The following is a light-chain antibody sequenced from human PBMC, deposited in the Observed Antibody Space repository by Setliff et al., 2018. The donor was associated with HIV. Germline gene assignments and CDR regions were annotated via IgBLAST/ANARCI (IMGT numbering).Light chain of an antibody. Sequence: SYELTQPPSVSVSPGQTASITCSGDALGDKFTSWYQQHPGQSPILLIYQDTRRPSGIPERFSGSNSGNTATLTISGTQAMDEADYYCQAWDSSSYVFGTETKVTVL. V-gene: IGLV3-1*01. J-gene: IGLJ1*01. CDR1: ALGDKF. CDR3: QAWDSSSYV. CDR2: QDT.